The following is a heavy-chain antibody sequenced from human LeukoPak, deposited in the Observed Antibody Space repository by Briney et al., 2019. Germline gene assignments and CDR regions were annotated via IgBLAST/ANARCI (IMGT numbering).Heavy chain of an antibody. CDR1: GYTFTGYY. V-gene: IGHV1-2*02. J-gene: IGHJ4*02. CDR3: ARGFYDCWSGYPD. Sequence: ASVKVSCKASGYTFTGYYMHWVRQAPGQGLEWMGWINPNSGGANSAQNFQGRVAMTRDTSISTVYMELSRLRSDDTAVYYCARGFYDCWSGYPDWGQGTLVTVSS. D-gene: IGHD3-3*01. CDR2: INPNSGGA.